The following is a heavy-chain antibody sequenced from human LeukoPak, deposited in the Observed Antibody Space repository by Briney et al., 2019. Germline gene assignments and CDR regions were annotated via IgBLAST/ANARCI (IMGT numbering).Heavy chain of an antibody. V-gene: IGHV3-53*04. Sequence: GGSLRLSCAASGFTFSSYAMSWVRQAPGKGLEWVSVIYSGGSTYYADSVKGRFTISRHNSKNTLYLQMNSLRAEDTAVYYCARDHGTMVRGVYGLYYYGMDVWGQGTTVTVSS. CDR2: IYSGGST. J-gene: IGHJ6*02. CDR1: GFTFSSYA. D-gene: IGHD3-10*01. CDR3: ARDHGTMVRGVYGLYYYGMDV.